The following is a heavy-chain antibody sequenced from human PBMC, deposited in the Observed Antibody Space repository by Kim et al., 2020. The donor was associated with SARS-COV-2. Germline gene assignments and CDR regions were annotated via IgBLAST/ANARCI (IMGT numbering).Heavy chain of an antibody. Sequence: ASVKVSCKASGYTFTSYGISWVRQAPGQGLEWMGWISAYNGNTNYAQKLQGRVTMTTDTSTSTAYMELRSLRSDDTAVYYCARGTDVAAAGNWFDPWGQGTLVTVSS. V-gene: IGHV1-18*04. CDR3: ARGTDVAAAGNWFDP. CDR1: GYTFTSYG. J-gene: IGHJ5*02. CDR2: ISAYNGNT. D-gene: IGHD6-13*01.